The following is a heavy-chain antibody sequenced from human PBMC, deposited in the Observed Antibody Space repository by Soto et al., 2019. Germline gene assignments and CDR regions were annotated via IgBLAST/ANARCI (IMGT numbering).Heavy chain of an antibody. D-gene: IGHD2-2*01. V-gene: IGHV3-30*18. Sequence: QVQLVESGGGVVQPGRSLRLSCAASGFTFSSYGMHWVRQAPGKGLEWVAVISYDGSNKYYADSVKGQFTISRDNSKNTLYLKMNSLRAEDTAVYYCAKDGGGDGVVVPAALSLNGYFDLWGRGTLVTVSS. CDR1: GFTFSSYG. CDR3: AKDGGGDGVVVPAALSLNGYFDL. J-gene: IGHJ2*01. CDR2: ISYDGSNK.